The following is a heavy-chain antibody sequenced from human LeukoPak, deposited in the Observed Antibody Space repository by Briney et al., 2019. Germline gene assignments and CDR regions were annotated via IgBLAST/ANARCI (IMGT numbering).Heavy chain of an antibody. CDR2: INHSGST. J-gene: IGHJ6*02. CDR1: GGSFSGHY. Sequence: SETLSLTCAVYGGSFSGHYWSWIRQPPGKGLEWIGEINHSGSTNYNPSLKSRVTISVDTSKNQFSLKLSSVTAADTAVYYCARVSLYCSSTSCYVGARIYYYYGMDVWGQGTTVTVSS. CDR3: ARVSLYCSSTSCYVGARIYYYYGMDV. V-gene: IGHV4-34*01. D-gene: IGHD2-2*01.